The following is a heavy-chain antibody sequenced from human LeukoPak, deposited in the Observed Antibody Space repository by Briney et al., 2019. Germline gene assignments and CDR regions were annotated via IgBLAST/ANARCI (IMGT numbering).Heavy chain of an antibody. CDR3: VRETAAAGTGYFDS. V-gene: IGHV3-53*01. D-gene: IGHD6-13*01. CDR1: GFTVSSNY. J-gene: IGHJ4*02. Sequence: GGSLRLSCAASGFTVSSNYMSWVRQAPGKGLEWVSVIYSGGSTYYADSVKGRFTISRDNSKNTLYLQMNSLRAEDTAVYYCVRETAAAGTGYFDSWGQGTLVTVSS. CDR2: IYSGGST.